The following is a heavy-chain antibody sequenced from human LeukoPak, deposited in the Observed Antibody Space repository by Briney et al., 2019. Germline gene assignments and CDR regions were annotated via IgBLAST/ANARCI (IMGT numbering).Heavy chain of an antibody. CDR3: AKRGYFED. D-gene: IGHD3-10*01. V-gene: IGHV3-23*01. CDR1: AFTFSSYG. Sequence: PGGSLRLSCAASAFTFSSYGMHWVRQVPGKGLEWVSGIGAGGVDTYYADSVKGRFTISRDNSKNTLYLQMNSLRAEDTAIYYCAKRGYFEDWGQGTLATVSS. J-gene: IGHJ4*02. CDR2: IGAGGVDT.